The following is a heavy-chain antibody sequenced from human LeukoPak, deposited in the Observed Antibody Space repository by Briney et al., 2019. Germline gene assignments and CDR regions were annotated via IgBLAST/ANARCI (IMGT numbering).Heavy chain of an antibody. Sequence: SVKVSCKASGGTFSSYAISWVRQAPGQGLEWMGGIIPIFGTANYAQKFQGRVTITTDESTSTAYMELSSLRSEDTAVYYCAKDRSNWGLFDYWGQGTLVTVSS. D-gene: IGHD7-27*01. CDR2: IIPIFGTA. CDR1: GGTFSSYA. J-gene: IGHJ4*02. CDR3: AKDRSNWGLFDY. V-gene: IGHV1-69*05.